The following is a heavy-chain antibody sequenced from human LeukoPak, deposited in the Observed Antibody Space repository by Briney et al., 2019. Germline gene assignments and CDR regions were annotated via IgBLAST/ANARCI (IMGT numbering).Heavy chain of an antibody. Sequence: SETLSLTCAVYGGSFSSYYWSWIRQPPGKGLEWIGEINHSGSTNYNPSLKSRVTISVDTSKNQFSLKLSSVTAADTAVYYCGASSSWQDAFDIWGQGTMVTVSS. CDR2: INHSGST. V-gene: IGHV4-34*01. D-gene: IGHD6-13*01. J-gene: IGHJ3*02. CDR1: GGSFSSYY. CDR3: GASSSWQDAFDI.